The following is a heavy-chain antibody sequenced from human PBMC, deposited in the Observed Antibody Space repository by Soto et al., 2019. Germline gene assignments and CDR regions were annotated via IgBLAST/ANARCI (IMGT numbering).Heavy chain of an antibody. D-gene: IGHD2-2*01. Sequence: QVQLQESGPGLVKPSQTLSLTCTVSGGSISSGDYYWSWIRQPPGKGLEWIGYIYYSGSTYYNPSLKRRVTISVDTSKNQFSLKLSSVTAADTAVYYCAREEICISTSCPGGMDVWGQGTTVTVSS. CDR2: IYYSGST. CDR1: GGSISSGDYY. J-gene: IGHJ6*02. CDR3: AREEICISTSCPGGMDV. V-gene: IGHV4-30-4*01.